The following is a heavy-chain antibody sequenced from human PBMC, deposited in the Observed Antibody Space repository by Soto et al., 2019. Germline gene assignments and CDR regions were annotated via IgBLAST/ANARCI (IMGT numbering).Heavy chain of an antibody. CDR3: AREKQQLVRSLYYYYYGMDV. Sequence: GGSLRLSCAASGFTFSSYGMHWVRQAPGKGLEWVAVIWYDGSNKYYADSVKGRFTISRDNSKNTLYLQMNSLRAEDTAVYYCAREKQQLVRSLYYYYYGMDVWGQGTTVTVSS. CDR1: GFTFSSYG. J-gene: IGHJ6*02. CDR2: IWYDGSNK. V-gene: IGHV3-33*01. D-gene: IGHD6-13*01.